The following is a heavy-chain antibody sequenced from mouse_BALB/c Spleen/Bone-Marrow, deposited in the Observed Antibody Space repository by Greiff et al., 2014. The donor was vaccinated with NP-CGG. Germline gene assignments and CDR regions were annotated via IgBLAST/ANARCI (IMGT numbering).Heavy chain of an antibody. V-gene: IGHV14-3*02. Sequence: EVQLQQSGAELVKPGASVKLSCTASGFNIKDTYMHWVKQRPEQGLEWTGRIDPANGNTKYDPKFQGKATITADTSSNTAYLQLSIMTSEDAAVYFCACYYYGSSLFAYWGQGTLVTVSA. D-gene: IGHD1-1*01. CDR2: IDPANGNT. J-gene: IGHJ3*01. CDR3: ACYYYGSSLFAY. CDR1: GFNIKDTY.